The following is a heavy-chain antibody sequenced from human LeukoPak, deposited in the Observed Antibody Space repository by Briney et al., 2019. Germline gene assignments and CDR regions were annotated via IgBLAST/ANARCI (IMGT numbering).Heavy chain of an antibody. CDR3: ARDQQSRWESHGWFDP. J-gene: IGHJ5*02. CDR1: GGSVSSGSYY. D-gene: IGHD1-26*01. Sequence: PETLSLTCTVSGGSVSSGSYYWSWIRRPPGKGLEWIGYIYYSGSTNYNPSLKSRVTISVDTSKNQFSLKLSSVTAADTAVYYCARDQQSRWESHGWFDPWGQGTLVTVSS. V-gene: IGHV4-61*01. CDR2: IYYSGST.